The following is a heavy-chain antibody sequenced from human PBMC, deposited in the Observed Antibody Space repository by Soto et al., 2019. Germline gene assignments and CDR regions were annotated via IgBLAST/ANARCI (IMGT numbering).Heavy chain of an antibody. CDR3: ARAAVAAIRGAFDI. CDR2: INPNSGGT. CDR1: GYTFTGYY. V-gene: IGHV1-2*04. Sequence: ASVKVSCKASGYTFTGYYMHWVRQAPGQGLEWMGWINPNSGGTNYAQKFQGWVTMTRDTSISTAYMELSRLRSDDTAVYYCARAAVAAIRGAFDIWGQGTMVTVSS. J-gene: IGHJ3*02. D-gene: IGHD6-19*01.